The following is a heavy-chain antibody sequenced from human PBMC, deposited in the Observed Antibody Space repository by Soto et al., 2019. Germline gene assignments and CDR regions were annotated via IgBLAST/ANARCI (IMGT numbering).Heavy chain of an antibody. V-gene: IGHV1-2*02. Sequence: QVHLVQSGAEVKQPGASVKVSCKASGYTFSVYHMHWVRQAPGQGLEWMGWVHPYSGGTNYAQSFEGRVTMSRDTSINTAYMELSRLTSDDTAVYYCAKELQRGMDVWGQGTTVTVSS. D-gene: IGHD4-4*01. J-gene: IGHJ6*02. CDR1: GYTFSVYH. CDR2: VHPYSGGT. CDR3: AKELQRGMDV.